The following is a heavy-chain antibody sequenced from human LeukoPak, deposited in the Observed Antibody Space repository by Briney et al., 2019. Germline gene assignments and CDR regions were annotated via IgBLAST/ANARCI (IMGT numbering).Heavy chain of an antibody. J-gene: IGHJ6*03. V-gene: IGHV4-34*01. Sequence: SETLSLTCAVYGGSFSGYYWSWIRQPPGKGLEWIGEINHSGSTNYNPSLKSRVTISVDTSKNQFSLKLSSVTAADTAVYYCARESLVPAVYYYYYMDVWGKGTTVTVSS. CDR3: ARESLVPAVYYYYYMDV. CDR1: GGSFSGYY. D-gene: IGHD2-2*01. CDR2: INHSGST.